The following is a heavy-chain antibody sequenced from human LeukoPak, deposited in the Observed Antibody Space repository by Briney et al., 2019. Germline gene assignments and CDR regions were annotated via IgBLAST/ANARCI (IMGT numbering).Heavy chain of an antibody. Sequence: PGRSLRLSCAASGFTFSSYAMHWVRQAPGKGLEWVAVISYDGSNKYYADSVKGRFTISRDNSKNTLYLQMNSLRAEDTAVYYCASTLIVVVPAAIYYYGMDVWGQGTTVTVSS. V-gene: IGHV3-30-3*01. D-gene: IGHD2-2*01. CDR1: GFTFSSYA. CDR3: ASTLIVVVPAAIYYYGMDV. CDR2: ISYDGSNK. J-gene: IGHJ6*02.